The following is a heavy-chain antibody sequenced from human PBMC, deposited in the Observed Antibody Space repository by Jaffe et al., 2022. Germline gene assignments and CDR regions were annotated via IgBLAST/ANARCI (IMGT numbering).Heavy chain of an antibody. CDR1: GFPFSGFW. Sequence: EVQLVESGGGLVQPGGSLRLSCAASGFPFSGFWMHWFRQAPGKGLVWVALIKNDGSDVRYADSVKGRFSISRDNAGNTLYLQMNSLSAEDTAVYYCVRDGPYYFDYWGQGTLVTVSS. CDR3: VRDGPYYFDY. V-gene: IGHV3-74*01. J-gene: IGHJ4*02. CDR2: IKNDGSDV.